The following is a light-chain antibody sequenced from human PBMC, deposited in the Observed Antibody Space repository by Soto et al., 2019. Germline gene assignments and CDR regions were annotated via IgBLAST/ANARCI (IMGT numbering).Light chain of an antibody. CDR3: QQPNSYPIT. V-gene: IGKV1-9*01. Sequence: IQLTQSPSSLSASVGDRVTITCRASQGLSSYLAWYQQKLGKAPKLLISAASTFQSVVPSRFSSSESGTDFTLTIRGLQPEDVAICCCQQPNSYPITFGQGTRLEIK. CDR2: AAS. J-gene: IGKJ5*01. CDR1: QGLSSY.